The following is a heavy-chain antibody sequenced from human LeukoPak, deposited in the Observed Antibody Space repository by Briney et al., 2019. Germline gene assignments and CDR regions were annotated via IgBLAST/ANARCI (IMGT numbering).Heavy chain of an antibody. CDR2: IYAGGRI. J-gene: IGHJ3*02. Sequence: PGGSLRLSCAASGFTVNNNYMSWVRQAPGKGLEWVSVIYAGGRIYYTDSVKGRFTISRHNSENTLYLQMNSLRAEDTAAYYCARLQEGAFDIWGQGTMVIVSS. V-gene: IGHV3-53*04. CDR1: GFTVNNNY. CDR3: ARLQEGAFDI.